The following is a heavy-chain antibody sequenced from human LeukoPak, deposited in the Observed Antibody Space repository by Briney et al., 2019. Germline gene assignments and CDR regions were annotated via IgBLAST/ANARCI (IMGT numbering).Heavy chain of an antibody. Sequence: PGGSLRLSCAASVFTLSDYYMSWIRQAPEKGLERVSYISSSGSTIYYADSVKGRFTISRDNAKNSLYLQMNSLRAEDTAVYYCARARTMVRGVYFDYWGQGTLVTVSP. V-gene: IGHV3-11*01. J-gene: IGHJ4*02. CDR1: VFTLSDYY. CDR2: ISSSGSTI. CDR3: ARARTMVRGVYFDY. D-gene: IGHD3-10*01.